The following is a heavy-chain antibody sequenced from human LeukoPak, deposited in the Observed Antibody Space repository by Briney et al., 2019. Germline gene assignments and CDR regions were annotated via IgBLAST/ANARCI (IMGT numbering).Heavy chain of an antibody. Sequence: NASETLSLTCTVSGGSISSSSYYWGWIRQPPGKGLEWIGSIYYSGSTYYNPSLKSRVTISVDTSKNQFSLKLSSVTAADTAVYYCARVRDSSGYYYYYGMDVWGQGTTVTVSS. D-gene: IGHD3-22*01. J-gene: IGHJ6*02. CDR3: ARVRDSSGYYYYYGMDV. CDR1: GGSISSSSYY. V-gene: IGHV4-39*07. CDR2: IYYSGST.